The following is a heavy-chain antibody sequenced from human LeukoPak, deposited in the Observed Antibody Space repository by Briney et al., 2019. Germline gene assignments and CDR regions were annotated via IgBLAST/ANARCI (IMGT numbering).Heavy chain of an antibody. CDR1: GDSVSSNSAA. CDR2: TYYKSRWFS. J-gene: IGHJ4*02. Sequence: SQTLSLTCALSGDSVSSNSAAWNWIRQSPSRGLEWLGRTYYKSRWFSDYAVSVKSRLTINADTSKNQFSLQLNSVTPEDTAVYYCASDSSGLFDNWGQGNLVTVSS. CDR3: ASDSSGLFDN. V-gene: IGHV6-1*01. D-gene: IGHD3-22*01.